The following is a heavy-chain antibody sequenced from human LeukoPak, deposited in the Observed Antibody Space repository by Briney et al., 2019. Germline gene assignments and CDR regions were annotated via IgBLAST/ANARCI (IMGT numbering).Heavy chain of an antibody. CDR1: GDSISSYSYY. D-gene: IGHD2-21*01. CDR2: ILFRGAT. Sequence: LETLSLTCTVSGDSISSYSYYWTRIRQPPGKGLEWIGSILFRGATYYNPSLKPRIIMSVDTSQNHFSLKLTSVTAADTAVYFCARESGDTRTVNSFDFWGRGTLITVSS. CDR3: ARESGDTRTVNSFDF. J-gene: IGHJ4*01. V-gene: IGHV4-39*07.